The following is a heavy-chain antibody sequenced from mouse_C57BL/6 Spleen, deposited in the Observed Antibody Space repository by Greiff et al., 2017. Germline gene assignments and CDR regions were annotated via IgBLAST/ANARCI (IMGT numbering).Heavy chain of an antibody. CDR2: IYPSDSET. Sequence: QVQLQQPGAELVRPGSSVKLSCKASGYTFTSYWMDWVKQRPGQGLEWIGNIYPSDSETHYNQQFKDKATLTVDKSSSTAYMQLSSLTSEDSAVYYCARGYYYDYDWFAYWGQGTLVTVSA. D-gene: IGHD2-4*01. CDR3: ARGYYYDYDWFAY. V-gene: IGHV1-61*01. J-gene: IGHJ3*01. CDR1: GYTFTSYW.